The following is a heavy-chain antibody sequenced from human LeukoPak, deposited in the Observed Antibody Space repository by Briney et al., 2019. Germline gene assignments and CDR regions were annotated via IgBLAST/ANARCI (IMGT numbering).Heavy chain of an antibody. CDR2: ISGSGSTT. V-gene: IGHV3-23*01. CDR3: GKPTSVGTTVAGRPGFDY. CDR1: GFTFSSYA. D-gene: IGHD6-6*01. Sequence: GGSLRLSCAASGFTFSSYAISWVRQAPGKGLEWVSGISGSGSTTHYVDSVKGRFTISRDNSKNTLHLQMNSLRAEDTAIYYCGKPTSVGTTVAGRPGFDYWGQGTLVTVSS. J-gene: IGHJ4*02.